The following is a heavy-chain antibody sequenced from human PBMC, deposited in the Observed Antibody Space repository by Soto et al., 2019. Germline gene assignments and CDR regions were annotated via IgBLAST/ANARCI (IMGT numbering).Heavy chain of an antibody. CDR2: ISAYNGNT. CDR3: ARDHSDYGDYRTPYFDY. V-gene: IGHV1-18*01. Sequence: QVQLVQSGAEVKKPGASVKVSCKASGYTFTSYGISWVRQAPGQGLEWMGWISAYNGNTNYAQKLQGRVTMTTDTATSTAYMELRSLRSDDTAVYYCARDHSDYGDYRTPYFDYWGQGTLVTVSS. D-gene: IGHD4-17*01. CDR1: GYTFTSYG. J-gene: IGHJ4*02.